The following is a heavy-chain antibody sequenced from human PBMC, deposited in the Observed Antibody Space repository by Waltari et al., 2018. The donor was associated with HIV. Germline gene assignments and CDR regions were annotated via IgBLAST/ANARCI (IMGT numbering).Heavy chain of an antibody. CDR2: INNRGGT. CDR1: GGPFSGYY. CDR3: AGGRVDRSVDY. Sequence: QVQLQQWGAGLLKPSETLSLTCGVYGGPFSGYYWSWIRQPPGKGLEWIGEINNRGGTSYNPSLKSRVTISVDTSKNRFSLKLSSVTAADTAVYYCAGGRVDRSVDYWGQGTLVTVSS. V-gene: IGHV4-34*01. J-gene: IGHJ4*02. D-gene: IGHD5-12*01.